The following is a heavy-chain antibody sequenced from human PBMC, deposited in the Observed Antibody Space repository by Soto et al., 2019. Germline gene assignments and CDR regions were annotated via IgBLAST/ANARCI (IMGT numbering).Heavy chain of an antibody. CDR1: GLTVSSYG. D-gene: IGHD2-8*01. CDR2: ISYDGSNK. CDR3: LKVAWTTNGVCSSDS. J-gene: IGHJ5*01. Sequence: GGSLRLYCGASGLTVSSYGMRWFRQAPGKGFEWVAVISYDGSNKYYADSVKGRFTISRDNSKNTLYLQMNSLRAEDTAVYYFLKVAWTTNGVCSSDSWRDGTLVT. V-gene: IGHV3-30*18.